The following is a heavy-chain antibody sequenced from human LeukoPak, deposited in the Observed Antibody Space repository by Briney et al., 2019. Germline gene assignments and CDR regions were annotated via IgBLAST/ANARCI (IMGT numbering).Heavy chain of an antibody. Sequence: GRSLRLSCAASGFTFNSYAMHWVRQAPGRGLEWVAVISYDGSNKYYADSVKGRFTISRDNAKNSLYLQMNSLRAEDTAVYYCVRDGGGALRFLDTLPGAYRDYYYYMDVWGKGTTATVSS. CDR2: ISYDGSNK. V-gene: IGHV3-30-3*01. CDR3: VRDGGGALRFLDTLPGAYRDYYYYMDV. J-gene: IGHJ6*03. CDR1: GFTFNSYA. D-gene: IGHD3-3*01.